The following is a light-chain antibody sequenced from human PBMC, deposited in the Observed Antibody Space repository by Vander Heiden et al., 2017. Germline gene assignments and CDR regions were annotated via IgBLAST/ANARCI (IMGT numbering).Light chain of an antibody. CDR1: QSISGW. CDR2: TAS. Sequence: DIQMTQSPSTLSASVGDRVTITCRASQSISGWLAWYQQKPGKAPKLLIHTASTLESGVPSRFSGSGSGTEFTLTISSLQPDDFATYYCQQDNVYSLTFGGGTKVEIK. J-gene: IGKJ4*01. V-gene: IGKV1-5*03. CDR3: QQDNVYSLT.